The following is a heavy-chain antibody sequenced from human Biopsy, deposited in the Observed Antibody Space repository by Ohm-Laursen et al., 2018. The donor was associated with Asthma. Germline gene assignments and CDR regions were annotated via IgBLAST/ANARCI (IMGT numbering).Heavy chain of an antibody. J-gene: IGHJ6*02. Sequence: SLRLSCAASGFTFSSYSMNWVRQAPGKRPERVSYISSSSSTIYYADSVKGRFTISRDNAKNSLYLQMNSLRDEDTAVYYCARDAGYCGGDCYSLLEYYYYYYGLDVWGQGTTVTVSS. CDR3: ARDAGYCGGDCYSLLEYYYYYYGLDV. V-gene: IGHV3-48*02. D-gene: IGHD2-21*02. CDR1: GFTFSSYS. CDR2: ISSSSSTI.